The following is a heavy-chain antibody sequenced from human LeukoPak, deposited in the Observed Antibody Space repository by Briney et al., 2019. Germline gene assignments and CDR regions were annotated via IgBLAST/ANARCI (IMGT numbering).Heavy chain of an antibody. V-gene: IGHV3-21*01. J-gene: IGHJ4*02. CDR1: GFTFSSYI. Sequence: GGSLRLSCAASGFTFSSYIMSWVRQAPGKGLEWVSSISSRSSQIYYADSVKGRFTISRDNAKNSLYLQMNSLRAEDTAVYYCARYSSGFDYWGQGTLVTVSS. CDR2: ISSRSSQI. D-gene: IGHD3-22*01. CDR3: ARYSSGFDY.